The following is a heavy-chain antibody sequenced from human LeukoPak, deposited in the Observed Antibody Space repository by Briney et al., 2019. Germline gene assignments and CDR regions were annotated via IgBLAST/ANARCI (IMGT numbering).Heavy chain of an antibody. CDR3: ARGHGRITIFGVVNNWFDP. Sequence: SETLSLTCAVYGGSFSGYYWSWIRQPPGKGLEWIGEINHSGSTNYNPSLKSRVTISVDTSKNRFSLKLSSVTAADTAVYYCARGHGRITIFGVVNNWFDPWGQGTLVTVSS. D-gene: IGHD3-3*01. J-gene: IGHJ5*02. CDR1: GGSFSGYY. CDR2: INHSGST. V-gene: IGHV4-34*01.